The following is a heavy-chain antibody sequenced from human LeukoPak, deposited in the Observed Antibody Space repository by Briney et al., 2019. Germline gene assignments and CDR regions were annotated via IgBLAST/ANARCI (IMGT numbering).Heavy chain of an antibody. CDR2: IKSKTDGGTT. V-gene: IGHV3-15*01. D-gene: IGHD3-22*01. CDR3: TPTYYYDSSGYYWFDH. Sequence: GGSLRLSCAASGFTFSNAWMSWVRQAPGKGLEWVGRIKSKTDGGTTDYAAPVKGRFTISRDDSKNTLYLQMNSLKTEDTAVYYCTPTYYYDSSGYYWFDHWGQGTLVTVSS. J-gene: IGHJ5*02. CDR1: GFTFSNAW.